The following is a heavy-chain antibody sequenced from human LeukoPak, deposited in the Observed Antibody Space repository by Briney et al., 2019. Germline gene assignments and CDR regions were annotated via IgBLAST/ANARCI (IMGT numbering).Heavy chain of an antibody. D-gene: IGHD5-12*01. Sequence: SVKVSCKASGDTFSIYAISWVRQAPGQGLECMGEIIPIFGTANYTQKFQGRVTMTRDTSISTPYMEQRALRSVDTPVYYCARLWLPAGYFDYWGQGTLVTVSS. CDR3: ARLWLPAGYFDY. CDR2: IIPIFGTA. V-gene: IGHV1-69*05. J-gene: IGHJ4*02. CDR1: GDTFSIYA.